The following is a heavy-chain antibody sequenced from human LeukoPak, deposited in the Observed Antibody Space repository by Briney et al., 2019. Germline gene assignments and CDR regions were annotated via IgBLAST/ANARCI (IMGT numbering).Heavy chain of an antibody. CDR1: GFTFSSYG. CDR2: IQHDGRDT. D-gene: IGHD3-22*01. CDR3: ARPDYYDSSGYITPLDY. J-gene: IGHJ4*02. V-gene: IGHV3-33*07. Sequence: GGSLRLSCAASGFTFSSYGMYWVRHAPDKGLEWVAFIQHDGRDTYYTNSVKGRFTTSRDNAKNSLYLQMNSLRAEDTAVYYCARPDYYDSSGYITPLDYWGQGTLVTVSS.